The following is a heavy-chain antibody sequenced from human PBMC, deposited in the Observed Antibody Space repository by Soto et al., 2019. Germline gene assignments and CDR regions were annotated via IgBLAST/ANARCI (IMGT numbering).Heavy chain of an antibody. Sequence: QVQLQESGPGLVKPSETLSLTCTVSGGSISSYYWSWIRQPPGKGLEWIGYIYYSGSTNYNPSLKSRVTISVDTSKNQFSLKLSSVTAADTAVYYCARLWGSFGDYWGQGTLVTVSS. CDR1: GGSISSYY. J-gene: IGHJ4*02. CDR3: ARLWGSFGDY. V-gene: IGHV4-59*08. CDR2: IYYSGST. D-gene: IGHD3-16*01.